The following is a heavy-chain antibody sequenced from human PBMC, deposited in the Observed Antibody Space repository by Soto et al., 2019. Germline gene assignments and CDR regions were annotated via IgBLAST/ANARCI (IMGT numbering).Heavy chain of an antibody. D-gene: IGHD2-15*01. J-gene: IGHJ6*02. CDR1: GYTFTSYA. V-gene: IGHV1-3*01. CDR2: INAGNGNT. Sequence: ASVKVSCKASGYTFTSYAMHWVRQAPGQRLDWMGWINAGNGNTKYSQKFQGRVTITRDTSASTAYMELSSLRSEDTAVYYCASSYCRGGSCYDYYYGMDVWGQGTTVTVSS. CDR3: ASSYCRGGSCYDYYYGMDV.